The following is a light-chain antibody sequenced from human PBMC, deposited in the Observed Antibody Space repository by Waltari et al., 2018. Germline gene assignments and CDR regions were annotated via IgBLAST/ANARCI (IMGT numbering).Light chain of an antibody. CDR1: QSVLYSPNNKNY. CDR3: QQYYNIPRT. V-gene: IGKV4-1*01. Sequence: DIVMTQSPDSLAVSLGERATINCQSSQSVLYSPNNKNYLAWYQQKPGQPPKLLIYWASTREDGVPDRFSGSGSGTDFTLIINSLQPEDVAVYYCQQYYNIPRTFGQGTKVEIK. CDR2: WAS. J-gene: IGKJ1*01.